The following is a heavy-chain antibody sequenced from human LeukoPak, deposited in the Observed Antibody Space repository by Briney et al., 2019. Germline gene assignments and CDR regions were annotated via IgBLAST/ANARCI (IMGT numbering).Heavy chain of an antibody. Sequence: PGGSLRLSCAASGFTFSSYGMHWVRQAPGKGLEWVAVISYDGSNKYYADSVKGRFTISRDNSKNTLYLQMNSLRAEDTAVYYCARVGVRGVIRGHFDYWGQGTLVTVSS. D-gene: IGHD3-10*01. CDR1: GFTFSSYG. J-gene: IGHJ4*02. CDR2: ISYDGSNK. V-gene: IGHV3-30*19. CDR3: ARVGVRGVIRGHFDY.